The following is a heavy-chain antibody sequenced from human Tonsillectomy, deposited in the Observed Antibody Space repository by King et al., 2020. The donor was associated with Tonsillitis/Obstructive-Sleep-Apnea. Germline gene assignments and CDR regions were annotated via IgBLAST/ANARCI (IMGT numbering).Heavy chain of an antibody. J-gene: IGHJ4*02. CDR2: MNSDGSST. Sequence: VQLVESGGGLVQPGGSLRLSCAASGFTFSSYSMHWVRQAPGEGVVWVSRMNSDGSSTSYRDSVKGRFHIPRDNAKNTLYLQMNSLRAEDTAVYYCARDLSLDYGAYGNFDYWGQGTLVTVSS. D-gene: IGHD4-17*01. CDR3: ARDLSLDYGAYGNFDY. V-gene: IGHV3-74*01. CDR1: GFTFSSYS.